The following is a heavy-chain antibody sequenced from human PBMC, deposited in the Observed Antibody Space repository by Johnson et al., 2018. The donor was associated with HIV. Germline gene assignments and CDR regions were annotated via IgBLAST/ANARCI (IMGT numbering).Heavy chain of an antibody. CDR2: IYSGGST. CDR1: GFTVSSNY. D-gene: IGHD1-26*01. J-gene: IGHJ3*02. V-gene: IGHV3-53*01. CDR3: ARDPSPIGGATYAFEI. Sequence: VQLVESGGGVQRPGGSLRLSCAASGFTVSSNYMSWVRTAPGKGLEWVSVIYSGGSTYYADSVKGRFTITRDNSKNTLYLQMNSLRAEDTAVYYCARDPSPIGGATYAFEIWGQGTMVTVSS.